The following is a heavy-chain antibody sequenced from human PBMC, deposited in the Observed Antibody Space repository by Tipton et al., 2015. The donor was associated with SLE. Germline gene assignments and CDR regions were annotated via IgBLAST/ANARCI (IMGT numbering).Heavy chain of an antibody. Sequence: TLSLTCTVSGVSISGGGFYWTWIRQPAGKGLEWVGRIYATESTNYNPSLKTRVSISVDTSKNQFSLKLSSVTAADTAVYYCARHGRGSAFFDYWGQGTLVTVSS. J-gene: IGHJ4*02. V-gene: IGHV4-61*02. CDR3: ARHGRGSAFFDY. CDR2: IYATEST. CDR1: GVSISGGGFY. D-gene: IGHD2-2*01.